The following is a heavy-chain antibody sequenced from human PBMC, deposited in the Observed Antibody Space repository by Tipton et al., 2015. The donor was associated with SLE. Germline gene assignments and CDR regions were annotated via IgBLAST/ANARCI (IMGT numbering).Heavy chain of an antibody. CDR2: INHSGST. CDR1: GGSFSGYY. J-gene: IGHJ4*02. Sequence: LRLSCAVYGGSFSGYYWSWIRQPPGKGLEWIGEINHSGSTNYNPSLKSRVTISVDTSKNQFSLKLSSVTAADTAVYYCAIPGAAASLDYWGQGTLVTVSS. V-gene: IGHV4-34*01. D-gene: IGHD6-13*01. CDR3: AIPGAAASLDY.